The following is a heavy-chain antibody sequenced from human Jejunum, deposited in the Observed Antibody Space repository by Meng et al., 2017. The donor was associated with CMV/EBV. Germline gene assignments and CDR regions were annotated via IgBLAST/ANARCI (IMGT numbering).Heavy chain of an antibody. V-gene: IGHV3-48*03. D-gene: IGHD3-10*01. CDR3: AREWGYYNSGDAFDL. CDR2: ISDSDDTM. J-gene: IGHJ3*01. CDR1: GFSLSLYE. Sequence: GFSLSLYEISWVRQAPGKGLELVSYISDSDDTMYYSDSVQGRFTLSRDDAKNSLYLHMNGLRAEDTAVYYCAREWGYYNSGDAFDLWGQGTMVTVSS.